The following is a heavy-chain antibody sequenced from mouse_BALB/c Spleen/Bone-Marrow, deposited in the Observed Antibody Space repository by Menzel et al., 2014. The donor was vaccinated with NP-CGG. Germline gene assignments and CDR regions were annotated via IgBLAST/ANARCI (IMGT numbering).Heavy chain of an antibody. Sequence: EVQLVESGGGLVKSGGSLKLSCAASGFSFSNYGMSWLRQTPEKRLEWVATISGDGRHTFYSDSVKGRFTISRDNAKNNLYLQLSSLRSEDTALYYCARHAYYDQTEVSFVCWGQGTLVTVSA. J-gene: IGHJ3*01. CDR2: ISGDGRHT. D-gene: IGHD2-4*01. CDR3: ARHAYYDQTEVSFVC. CDR1: GFSFSNYG. V-gene: IGHV5-9-2*01.